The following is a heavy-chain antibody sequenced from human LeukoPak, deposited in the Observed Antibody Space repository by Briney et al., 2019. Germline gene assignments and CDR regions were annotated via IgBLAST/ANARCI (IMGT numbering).Heavy chain of an antibody. V-gene: IGHV3-23*01. CDR2: ISGGGNNI. J-gene: IGHJ4*02. Sequence: AGGSLRLSCAASGFTFSSYALTWVRQAPGKGLEWVSSISGGGNNIYYSGSAKGRFTISRDNSQHILYLQMTSLRAEDTAVYFCTRDVGAAAGFYLDYWGQGALVTVSP. D-gene: IGHD6-13*01. CDR1: GFTFSSYA. CDR3: TRDVGAAAGFYLDY.